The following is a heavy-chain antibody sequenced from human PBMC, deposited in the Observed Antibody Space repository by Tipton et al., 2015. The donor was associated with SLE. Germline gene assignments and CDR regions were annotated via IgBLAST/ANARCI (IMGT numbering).Heavy chain of an antibody. V-gene: IGHV3-33*08. CDR3: ARDLHSYGYYYFDY. J-gene: IGHJ4*02. Sequence: SLRLSCAASGFSFSSYGMHWVRQAPGKGLEWVAIIWFDGSNKYYADSVKGRFTISRDNSKNTLFLQMNSLRAEDTAVYYCARDLHSYGYYYFDYWGQGTLVTVSS. CDR1: GFSFSSYG. D-gene: IGHD5-18*01. CDR2: IWFDGSNK.